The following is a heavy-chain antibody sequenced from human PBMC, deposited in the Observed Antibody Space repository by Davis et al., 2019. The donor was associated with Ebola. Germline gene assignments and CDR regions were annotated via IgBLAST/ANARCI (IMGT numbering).Heavy chain of an antibody. CDR1: GFSISGGYY. J-gene: IGHJ4*02. CDR2: ISHSGST. D-gene: IGHD3-22*01. Sequence: MPSETLSLTCSVSGFSISGGYYWGWIRQAPGKGMEWIGSISHSGSTYFTPSLASRVTISIDTSKNQFSLKLSSVTAADTAVYYCATQSREDYYDSSGYYYGIPAAFDYWGQGTLVTVSS. V-gene: IGHV4-38-2*02. CDR3: ATQSREDYYDSSGYYYGIPAAFDY.